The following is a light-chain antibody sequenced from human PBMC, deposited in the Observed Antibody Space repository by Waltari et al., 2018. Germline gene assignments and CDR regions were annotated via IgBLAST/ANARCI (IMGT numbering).Light chain of an antibody. CDR3: QQYYDTPLS. Sequence: DIVMTQSPDSLAVSLGERATINCKSSQSVLYSSNNKNYLTWYHQRPGQPPKQLIYWASTRESGVPDRCSGSGSGTDFTLTISSLQAEDVAVYYCQQYYDTPLSFGGGTKVEIK. J-gene: IGKJ4*01. CDR1: QSVLYSSNNKNY. V-gene: IGKV4-1*01. CDR2: WAS.